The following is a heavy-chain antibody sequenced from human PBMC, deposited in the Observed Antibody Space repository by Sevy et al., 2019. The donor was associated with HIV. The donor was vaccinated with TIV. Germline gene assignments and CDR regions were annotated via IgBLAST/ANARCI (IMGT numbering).Heavy chain of an antibody. D-gene: IGHD4-17*01. Sequence: GRSLRLSCAASGFSFSNFGMSWVRQAPGKGLEWVLAISGSGGSTFYADSVKGRFIISRDNSKNTLYLQMSSLRAEDTAVYYCAKALVRVFYGDSIFFDYWGQGTLVTVSS. CDR2: ISGSGGST. CDR1: GFSFSNFG. J-gene: IGHJ4*02. V-gene: IGHV3-23*01. CDR3: AKALVRVFYGDSIFFDY.